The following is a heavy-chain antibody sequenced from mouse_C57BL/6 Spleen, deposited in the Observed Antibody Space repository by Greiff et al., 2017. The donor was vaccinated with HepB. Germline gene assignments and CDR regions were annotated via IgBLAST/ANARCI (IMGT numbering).Heavy chain of an antibody. CDR1: GYTFTNYW. CDR2: IYPGGGYT. Sequence: QVQLQQSGAELVRPGTSVKMSCKASGYTFTNYWIGWAKQRPGHGLEWIGDIYPGGGYTNYNEKFKGKATLTADKSSSTAYMQFSSLTSEDSAIYYCAREGGPSSRDYWGQGTSVTVSS. J-gene: IGHJ4*01. CDR3: AREGGPSSRDY. D-gene: IGHD1-2*01. V-gene: IGHV1-63*01.